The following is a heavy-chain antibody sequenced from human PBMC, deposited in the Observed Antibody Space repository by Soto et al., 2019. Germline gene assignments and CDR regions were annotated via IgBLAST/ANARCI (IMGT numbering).Heavy chain of an antibody. CDR2: IHYTGST. J-gene: IGHJ6*02. D-gene: IGHD3-3*01. Sequence: QGQLPESGPGLVKPAETLSLTCPVNGRSVSSESHYWSWLRQPPGKGLAWLGSIHYTGSTNNNPPPTGRVTMSVDTARDQVSLGLRSVTRADTAFYYCAIDQYDFRSGSYNYAAEVWCQGTKVTVSS. CDR1: GRSVSSESHY. CDR3: AIDQYDFRSGSYNYAAEV. V-gene: IGHV4-61*01.